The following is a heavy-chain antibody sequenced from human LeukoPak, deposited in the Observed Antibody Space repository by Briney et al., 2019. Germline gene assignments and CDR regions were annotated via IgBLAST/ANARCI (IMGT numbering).Heavy chain of an antibody. CDR3: ARDWTQWLVRVPGY. D-gene: IGHD6-19*01. J-gene: IGHJ4*02. V-gene: IGHV1-18*01. CDR2: ISAYNDNT. CDR1: GYIFTNYG. Sequence: ASVKVSCKASGYIFTNYGISWVRQAPGQGLEWMGWISAYNDNTNFAKKLQGRVTMTTDTSTSTAYMELRSLRSDDTAVYYCARDWTQWLVRVPGYWGQGTLVTVSS.